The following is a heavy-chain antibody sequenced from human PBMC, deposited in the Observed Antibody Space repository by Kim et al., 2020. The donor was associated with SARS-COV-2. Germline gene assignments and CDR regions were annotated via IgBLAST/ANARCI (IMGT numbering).Heavy chain of an antibody. CDR3: ARGYCSGGSCSLGYYYGMDV. CDR2: IIPIFGTA. D-gene: IGHD2-15*01. Sequence: SVKVSCKASGGTFSSYAISWVRQAPGQGLEWMGGIIPIFGTANYAQKFQGRVTITADESTSTAYMELSSLRSEDTAVYYCARGYCSGGSCSLGYYYGMDVWGQGPTVTVSS. CDR1: GGTFSSYA. J-gene: IGHJ6*02. V-gene: IGHV1-69*13.